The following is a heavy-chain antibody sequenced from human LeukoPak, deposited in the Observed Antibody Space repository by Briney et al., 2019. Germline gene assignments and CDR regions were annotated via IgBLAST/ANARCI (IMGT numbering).Heavy chain of an antibody. V-gene: IGHV1-46*01. CDR3: ARGETRGITMIVVVFDY. Sequence: ASVKVSCKASGYTFTSYYMHWVRQAPGQGLEWMGIINPSGGSTSYAQKFQGRVTMTRDMSTSTVYMELSSLRSEDTAVYYCARGETRGITMIVVVFDYWGQGTLVTVSS. CDR2: INPSGGST. D-gene: IGHD3-22*01. CDR1: GYTFTSYY. J-gene: IGHJ4*02.